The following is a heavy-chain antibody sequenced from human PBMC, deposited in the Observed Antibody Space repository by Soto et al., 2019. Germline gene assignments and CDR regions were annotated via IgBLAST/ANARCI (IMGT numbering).Heavy chain of an antibody. Sequence: QLQLQESGSGLVKTSETLSLTCTVSGSSISYGGFSWSWIRQSPGKGLEWIGYISHLERNYFHPSFKSRLTMTIDRPRNQFSLKLSAVTAADLAVYYCARGGGYDSFDYWGQVVLVTVAS. CDR3: ARGGGYDSFDY. D-gene: IGHD5-12*01. CDR1: GSSISYGGFS. J-gene: IGHJ4*02. CDR2: ISHLERN. V-gene: IGHV4-30-2*06.